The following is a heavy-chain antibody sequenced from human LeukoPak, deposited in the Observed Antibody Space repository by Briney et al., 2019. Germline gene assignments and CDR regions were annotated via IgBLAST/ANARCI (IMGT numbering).Heavy chain of an antibody. CDR1: GGTFSSYA. Sequence: SVKVSCXASGGTFSSYAIGWVRQAPGQGLEWMGGIIPIFGTANYAQKFQGRVTITTDESTSTAYMELSSLRSEDTAVYYSARSSIAARPFDYWGQGTLVTVSS. J-gene: IGHJ4*02. D-gene: IGHD6-6*01. CDR3: ARSSIAARPFDY. V-gene: IGHV1-69*05. CDR2: IIPIFGTA.